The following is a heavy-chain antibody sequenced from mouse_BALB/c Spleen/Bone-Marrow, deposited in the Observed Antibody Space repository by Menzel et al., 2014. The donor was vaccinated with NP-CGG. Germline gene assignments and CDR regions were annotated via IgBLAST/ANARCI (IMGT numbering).Heavy chain of an antibody. CDR3: ARIYYYGRDY. CDR2: INPSTGYT. CDR1: GYTFTNYW. Sequence: QVHVKQSGAELAKPGASVKMSCKASGYTFTNYWMHWVKQRPGQGLEWIGYINPSTGYTECNQKFKDKATLTADKSSSTAYMQLSSLTSEDSAVYYCARIYYYGRDYWGQGTTLTVSS. D-gene: IGHD1-1*01. J-gene: IGHJ2*01. V-gene: IGHV1-7*01.